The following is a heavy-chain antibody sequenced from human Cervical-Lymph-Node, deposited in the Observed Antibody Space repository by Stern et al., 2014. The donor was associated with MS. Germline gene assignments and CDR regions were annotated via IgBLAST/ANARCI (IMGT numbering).Heavy chain of an antibody. J-gene: IGHJ4*02. CDR3: ARYRDILTGDY. Sequence: VHLVDSGPGLVKPSQTLSLTCTVSGGSLSRAGYYWAWIRQHPGEGLEWIRYIFSRGSTYYRPSLRRRVTISLDTHHNPFSLMLSSVTAADTAVYYCARYRDILTGDYWGQGTLVTVSS. CDR1: GGSLSRAGYY. V-gene: IGHV4-31*03. D-gene: IGHD3-9*01. CDR2: IFSRGST.